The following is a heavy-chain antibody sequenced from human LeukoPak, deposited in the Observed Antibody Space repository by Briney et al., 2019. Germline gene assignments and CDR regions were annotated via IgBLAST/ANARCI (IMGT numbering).Heavy chain of an antibody. J-gene: IGHJ4*02. D-gene: IGHD3-10*01. Sequence: GWSLRLSCGASGFTFGTYWMHWVRPAPGKGLVWVSGINSDGGTTTYADSVKGRFTISRVNAKNTLYLQMNNLRAEDTAIYYCATDYYVSGSYYRLFYWGQGTLVTVSS. CDR2: INSDGGTT. CDR1: GFTFGTYW. CDR3: ATDYYVSGSYYRLFY. V-gene: IGHV3-74*01.